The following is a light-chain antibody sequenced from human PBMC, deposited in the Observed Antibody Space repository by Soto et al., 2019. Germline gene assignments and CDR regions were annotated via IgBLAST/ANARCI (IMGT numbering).Light chain of an antibody. CDR2: EVN. J-gene: IGLJ3*02. V-gene: IGLV2-23*02. CDR3: CSYAGISTWV. Sequence: QSVLTQPASVSGSPGQSIAISCTGTISDVWSYNLVSWYQQHPGKAPKLMIYEVNKRPSGVSNRFSGSKSGNTASLTISGLQAEDEADYYCCSYAGISTWVFGGGTKVTVL. CDR1: ISDVWSYNL.